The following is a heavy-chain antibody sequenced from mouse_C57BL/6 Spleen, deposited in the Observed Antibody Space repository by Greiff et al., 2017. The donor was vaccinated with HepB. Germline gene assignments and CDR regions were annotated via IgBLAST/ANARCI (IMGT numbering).Heavy chain of an antibody. Sequence: EVKVVESGGGLVQPGGSMKLSCVASGFTFSNYWMNWVRQSPEQGLEWVAQIRFKSDNYATHYAVSVKGRFTISRDDSKSSVYLQMNNLRAEDTGIYYCTCRWDYWGQGTTLTVSS. CDR1: GFTFSNYW. CDR2: IRFKSDNYAT. CDR3: TCRWDY. D-gene: IGHD1-1*02. V-gene: IGHV6-3*01. J-gene: IGHJ2*01.